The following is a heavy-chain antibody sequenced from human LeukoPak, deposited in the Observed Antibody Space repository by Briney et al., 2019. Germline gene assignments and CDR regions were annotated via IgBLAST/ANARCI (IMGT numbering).Heavy chain of an antibody. Sequence: SETLSLTCTVSGGSISSYYWSWIRQPAGKGLEWIGRIYTSGSTNYNPSLKSRVTMSVDTSKNQFSLKLSSVTAADTAVYYCARATYYYDSRGYSLNWFDPWGQGTLVTVSS. CDR1: GGSISSYY. CDR2: IYTSGST. J-gene: IGHJ5*02. D-gene: IGHD3-22*01. CDR3: ARATYYYDSRGYSLNWFDP. V-gene: IGHV4-4*07.